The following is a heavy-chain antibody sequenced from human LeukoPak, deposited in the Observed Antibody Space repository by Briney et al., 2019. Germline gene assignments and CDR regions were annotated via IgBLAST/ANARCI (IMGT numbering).Heavy chain of an antibody. CDR1: GFTFSNYW. D-gene: IGHD6-6*01. CDR2: IKEDGSEK. J-gene: IGHJ4*02. CDR3: ARWGYGSSGFDY. V-gene: IGHV3-7*01. Sequence: GGSLRLSCAASGFTFSNYWMSWVRQAPGKGLEWVANIKEDGSEKYYVDSVKGRFTISRDNGKNSLYLQVNSLRAEDTAVYFCARWGYGSSGFDYWGQGTLVTVSS.